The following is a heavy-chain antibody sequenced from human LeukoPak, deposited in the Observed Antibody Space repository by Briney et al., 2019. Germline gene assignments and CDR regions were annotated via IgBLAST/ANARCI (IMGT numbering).Heavy chain of an antibody. Sequence: PSETLSLTCTVSSGSLCSYCWNWLRQPAGKGLEWIGHIYTSGSTNYNPSLKSRVTMSVDTSKNQFSLKLNSVTAADTAFYYCAREYSSSSGKALDYWGQGTLVTVSS. CDR3: AREYSSSSGKALDY. V-gene: IGHV4-4*07. J-gene: IGHJ4*02. CDR2: IYTSGST. CDR1: SGSLCSYC. D-gene: IGHD6-6*01.